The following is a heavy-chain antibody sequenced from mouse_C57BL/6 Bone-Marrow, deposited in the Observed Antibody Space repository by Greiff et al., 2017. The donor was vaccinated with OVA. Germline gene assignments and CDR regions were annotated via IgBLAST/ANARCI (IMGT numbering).Heavy chain of an antibody. CDR1: GYSITSGYY. J-gene: IGHJ4*01. CDR2: ISYDGST. D-gene: IGHD6-2*01. Sequence: EVKLVESGPGLVKPSPSLSLSCSVTGYSITSGYYWNWIRQFPGNKLEWMGYISYDGSTNYNPSFKNRISITRDTSKNQFFLQLNSVTAEDTATYYCTRVRFSRCAMDYWGQGTSVTVSS. V-gene: IGHV3-6*01. CDR3: TRVRFSRCAMDY.